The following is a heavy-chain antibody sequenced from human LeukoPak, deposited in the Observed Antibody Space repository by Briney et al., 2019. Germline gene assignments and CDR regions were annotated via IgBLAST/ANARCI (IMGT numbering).Heavy chain of an antibody. Sequence: PSETLSLTCAVYGGSFSGYYWSWIRQPPGKGLEWIGEINHSGSTNYNPSLTSRVTISVDTSKNQFSLKLSSVTAADTAVYYCARAEVAGYYYGSGSYYQVWGQGTLVTVSS. CDR2: INHSGST. D-gene: IGHD3-10*01. CDR3: ARAEVAGYYYGSGSYYQV. CDR1: GGSFSGYY. J-gene: IGHJ4*02. V-gene: IGHV4-34*01.